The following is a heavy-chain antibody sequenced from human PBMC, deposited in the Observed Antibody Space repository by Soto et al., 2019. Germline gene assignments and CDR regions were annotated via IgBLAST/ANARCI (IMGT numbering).Heavy chain of an antibody. V-gene: IGHV1-18*04. J-gene: IGHJ4*02. Sequence: QVQLVQSGAEVKKPGASVKVSCKASGYDFSSYGISWVRQAPGQGLEWMGWISASNGNRDHAQQFQGRATMTSDTSRTTAYMELRSLRSDDTAVYYCVRDPQRNDYWGQGTLVNVSS. CDR3: VRDPQRNDY. CDR2: ISASNGNR. D-gene: IGHD2-2*01. CDR1: GYDFSSYG.